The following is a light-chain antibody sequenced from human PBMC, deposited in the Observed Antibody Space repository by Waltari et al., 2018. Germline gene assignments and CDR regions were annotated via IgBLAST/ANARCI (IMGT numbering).Light chain of an antibody. CDR2: DLS. CDR1: SSEVGTSNR. Sequence: QSALTQPPSVSGSPGQSVTISCSGTSSEVGTSNRAAWYQQPPGTAPKLIIFDLSSRPSGVPDRFSGSKSGSTASLTTSGLQAEDEGDYYCSSYTPSGTLVFGGGTKLTVL. CDR3: SSYTPSGTLV. V-gene: IGLV2-18*03. J-gene: IGLJ2*01.